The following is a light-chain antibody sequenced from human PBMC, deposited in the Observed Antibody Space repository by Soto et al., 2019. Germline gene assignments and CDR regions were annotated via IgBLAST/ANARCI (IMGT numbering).Light chain of an antibody. CDR1: QSVSTN. J-gene: IGKJ5*01. V-gene: IGKV3-15*01. CDR3: QQYNNWPPIT. CDR2: GAS. Sequence: EIVMTQSPATLSVSPGEGTTLSCRASQSVSTNLAWYQQKPGQAPTLLIYGASTRATGIPARFSGRGSGTEFTLTISSLQSADFAVYYCQQYNNWPPITFGQGTRLEIK.